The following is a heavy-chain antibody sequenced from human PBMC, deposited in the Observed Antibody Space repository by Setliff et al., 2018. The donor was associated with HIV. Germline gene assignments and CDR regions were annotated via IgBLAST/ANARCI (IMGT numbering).Heavy chain of an antibody. CDR3: TRKKTGQFGAFNM. Sequence: SETLSLTCAVYGDSFSGSYWSWIRQSPGTGLEWIGEVNHNGGTNYNPSLKSRVVVSVDRSKNQFSLKLFSVTAADTAVYYCTRKKTGQFGAFNMWGRGTLVTVSS. D-gene: IGHD7-27*01. V-gene: IGHV4-34*01. CDR1: GDSFSGSY. J-gene: IGHJ3*02. CDR2: VNHNGGT.